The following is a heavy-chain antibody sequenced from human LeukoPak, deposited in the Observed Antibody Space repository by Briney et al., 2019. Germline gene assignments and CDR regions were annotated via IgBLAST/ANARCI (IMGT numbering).Heavy chain of an antibody. CDR2: ILYDGSNK. CDR1: GFTFSTYN. Sequence: GGSLRLSCAASGFTFSTYNMHWVRQAPGKGLEWVALILYDGSNKYYADSVKGRFTISRDNSENTLYLQMNSLRAEDTAVYYCARDRRDGYNLGYWGQGTLVTVSS. D-gene: IGHD5-24*01. CDR3: ARDRRDGYNLGY. V-gene: IGHV3-30*03. J-gene: IGHJ4*02.